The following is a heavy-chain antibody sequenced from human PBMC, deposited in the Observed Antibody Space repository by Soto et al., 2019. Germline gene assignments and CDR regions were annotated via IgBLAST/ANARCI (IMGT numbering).Heavy chain of an antibody. CDR3: APLDIVVLPAPIRTGRAQSWFDS. J-gene: IGHJ5*01. Sequence: PAGAVRLSCAASGFTVSSDSMNWVRQAPGKGLEWVSSISSSSSYIYYADSVKGRFTISRDNAKNSLYLQMNSLRAEDTAVHSRAPLDIVVLPAPIRTGRAQSWFDSWGQALLVPLPS. CDR1: GFTVSSDS. CDR2: ISSSSSYI. D-gene: IGHD2-2*01. V-gene: IGHV3-21*01.